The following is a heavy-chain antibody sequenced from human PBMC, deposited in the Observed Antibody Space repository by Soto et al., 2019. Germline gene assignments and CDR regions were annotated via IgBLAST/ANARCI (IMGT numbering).Heavy chain of an antibody. D-gene: IGHD1-20*01. J-gene: IGHJ6*02. Sequence: PSETLSLTCTVSGGSISSYYWSWIRQPPGKGLEWVRYIYYSGITNYNPSLKSRVTISVDTSKNQFSLKLSSVTAADTAVYYCARYKSNYYYGMVVCGQGTTVTVS. CDR2: IYYSGIT. CDR3: ARYKSNYYYGMVV. V-gene: IGHV4-59*01. CDR1: GGSISSYY.